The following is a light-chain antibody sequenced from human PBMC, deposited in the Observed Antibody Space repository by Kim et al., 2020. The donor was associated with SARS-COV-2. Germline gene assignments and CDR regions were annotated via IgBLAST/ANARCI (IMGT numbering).Light chain of an antibody. CDR2: GAS. CDR1: QSVNSN. J-gene: IGKJ2*01. CDR3: QQYDNWPPYT. Sequence: GAPGDAVTLSCTASQSVNSNLAWYQQKRGQSPTLLIYGASTRATGVPARFSGRGFGTEFTFTISSLQSEDFAVYYCQQYDNWPPYTFGQGTKLEIK. V-gene: IGKV3-15*01.